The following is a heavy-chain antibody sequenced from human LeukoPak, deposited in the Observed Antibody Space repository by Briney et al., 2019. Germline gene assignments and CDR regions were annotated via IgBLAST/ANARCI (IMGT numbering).Heavy chain of an antibody. CDR1: GFTLSSYA. CDR3: ARGGDLDV. Sequence: GGSLRLSCAASGFTLSSYAMTWVRQAPGRGLEWVSSVDGGGGGTYYADSVKGRFTISRDNAKNSLYLQMSNLRAEDTAVYFCARGGDLDVWGQGATVTVSS. V-gene: IGHV3-23*01. CDR2: VDGGGGGT. J-gene: IGHJ6*02. D-gene: IGHD2-21*01.